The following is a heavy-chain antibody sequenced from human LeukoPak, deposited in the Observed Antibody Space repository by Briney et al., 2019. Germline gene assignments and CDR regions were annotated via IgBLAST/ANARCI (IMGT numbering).Heavy chain of an antibody. Sequence: SETLSLTCTVSGGSMNTYYWTWIRQPPGKGLEWIGYIYHSGSTKYNPSLKSRVTISVDTSKNQFSLNLSSVTAADTAVYYCASNCVVDTAMVRFLGYYYYMDVWGKGTTVTISS. V-gene: IGHV4-59*01. CDR2: IYHSGST. CDR3: ASNCVVDTAMVRFLGYYYYMDV. J-gene: IGHJ6*03. D-gene: IGHD5-18*01. CDR1: GGSMNTYY.